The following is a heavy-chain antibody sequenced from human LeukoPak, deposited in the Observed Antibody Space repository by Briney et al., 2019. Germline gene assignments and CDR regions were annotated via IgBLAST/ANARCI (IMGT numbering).Heavy chain of an antibody. V-gene: IGHV3-30*03. J-gene: IGHJ4*02. Sequence: PGGSLRLSCAASGFTFSSYGMHWVRQAPGKGLEWVAVISYDGSNKYYADSVKGRFTISRDNSKNTLYLQMNSLRAEDTAVYYCARDCSSTTCPFDYWGQGTLVTVSS. CDR2: ISYDGSNK. CDR1: GFTFSSYG. CDR3: ARDCSSTTCPFDY. D-gene: IGHD2-2*01.